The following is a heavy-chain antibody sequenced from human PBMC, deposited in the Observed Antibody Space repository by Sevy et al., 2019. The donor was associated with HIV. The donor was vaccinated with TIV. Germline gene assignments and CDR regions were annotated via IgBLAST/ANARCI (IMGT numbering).Heavy chain of an antibody. Sequence: SETLSLTCTVSGGSISSSSYYWGWIRQPPGKGLEWIGSIYYSGSAYYNPSLKSRVTISVDTSKNQFSLKLSSVTAADTVVYYCAGPESVSWSGSFDYWGQGTLVTVS. CDR2: IYYSGSA. CDR1: GGSISSSSYY. V-gene: IGHV4-39*01. CDR3: AGPESVSWSGSFDY. J-gene: IGHJ4*02. D-gene: IGHD3-3*01.